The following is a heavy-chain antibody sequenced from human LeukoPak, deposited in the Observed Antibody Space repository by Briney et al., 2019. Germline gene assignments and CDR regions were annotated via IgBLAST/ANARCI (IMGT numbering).Heavy chain of an antibody. Sequence: GASVKVSCKASGGTFSSYAISWVRQAPGQGLEWMGGIIPIFGTANYAQKFQGRVTITTDESTSTAYMELSSLRSEDTAVYYCARVPVSPSDGYYYMDVWGKGTTVTVSS. CDR3: ARVPVSPSDGYYYMDV. CDR1: GGTFSSYA. CDR2: IIPIFGTA. D-gene: IGHD5/OR15-5a*01. J-gene: IGHJ6*03. V-gene: IGHV1-69*05.